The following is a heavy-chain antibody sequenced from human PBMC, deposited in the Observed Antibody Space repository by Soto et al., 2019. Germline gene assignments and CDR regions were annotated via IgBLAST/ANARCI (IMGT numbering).Heavy chain of an antibody. CDR3: AKAAAGNYYDSSGFDY. Sequence: GSLRLSCAASGFTFSSYSMNWVRQAPGKGLEWVSSISSSSSYIYYADSVKGRFTISRDNAKNSLYLQMNSLRAEDTAVYYCAKAAAGNYYDSSGFDYWGQGTLVTVPS. V-gene: IGHV3-21*04. CDR1: GFTFSSYS. CDR2: ISSSSSYI. D-gene: IGHD3-22*01. J-gene: IGHJ4*02.